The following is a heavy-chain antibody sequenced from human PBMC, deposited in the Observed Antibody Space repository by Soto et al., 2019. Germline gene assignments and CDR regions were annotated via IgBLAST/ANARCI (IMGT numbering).Heavy chain of an antibody. Sequence: ASVKVSCKASGYTFTGHYIHWVRQAPEQGPEWMGEVGPESGATRYAQKFQGRVTMTMDMSITTVYMELSNLSPDDTAVYYCGRGRSGQIVVFYWGQGTPVTVSS. CDR2: VGPESGAT. CDR1: GYTFTGHY. CDR3: GRGRSGQIVVFY. D-gene: IGHD5-12*01. J-gene: IGHJ4*02. V-gene: IGHV1-2*02.